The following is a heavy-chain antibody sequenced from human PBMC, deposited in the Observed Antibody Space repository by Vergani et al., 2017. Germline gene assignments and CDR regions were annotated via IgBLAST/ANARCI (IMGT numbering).Heavy chain of an antibody. CDR3: ARANSSGWAPWWFDP. V-gene: IGHV4-61*02. CDR2: IYTSGST. J-gene: IGHJ5*02. CDR1: GGSISSGSYY. D-gene: IGHD6-19*01. Sequence: QVQLQESGPGLVKPSQTLSLTCTVSGGSISSGSYYWSWIRQPAGKGLEWIGRIYTSGSTNYNPSLKSRVTISVDTSKNQFSLKLSSVTAADTAVYYGARANSSGWAPWWFDPWGQGTLVTVSS.